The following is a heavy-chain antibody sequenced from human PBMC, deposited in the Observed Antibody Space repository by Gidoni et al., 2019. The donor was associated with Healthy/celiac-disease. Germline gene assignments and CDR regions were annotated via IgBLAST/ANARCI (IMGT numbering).Heavy chain of an antibody. D-gene: IGHD6-13*01. Sequence: QVQLVQSGAEVKKPGASVKVSCKASGYTFTSYDINWVRQATGQGLEWMGWMNPNSGNTGYAQKFQGRVTMTRNTSISTAYMELSSLRSEDTAVYYCARELGSIAAAGTYYYYGMDVWGQGTTVTVSS. J-gene: IGHJ6*02. CDR2: MNPNSGNT. V-gene: IGHV1-8*01. CDR1: GYTFTSYD. CDR3: ARELGSIAAAGTYYYYGMDV.